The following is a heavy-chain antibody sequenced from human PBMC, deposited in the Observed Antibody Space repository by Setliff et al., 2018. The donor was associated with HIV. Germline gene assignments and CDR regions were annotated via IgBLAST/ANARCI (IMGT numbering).Heavy chain of an antibody. CDR3: GRGIDNFWSGYIA. V-gene: IGHV4-59*11. D-gene: IGHD3-3*01. Sequence: PSETLSLTCTVSGGSITSRYWSWIRQPPGKGLEWIGTIYYNGNTNYSPSLKSRVTISEDTSKKQVSLKLRSVTAADTAVYYCGRGIDNFWSGYIAWGQGTLVT. J-gene: IGHJ4*02. CDR1: GGSITSRY. CDR2: IYYNGNT.